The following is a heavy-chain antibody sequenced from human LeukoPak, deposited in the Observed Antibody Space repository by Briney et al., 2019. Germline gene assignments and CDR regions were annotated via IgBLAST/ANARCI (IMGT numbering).Heavy chain of an antibody. V-gene: IGHV3-48*03. D-gene: IGHD2-2*01. CDR3: ARDPLASQRTGYFDG. J-gene: IGHJ4*02. Sequence: GGSLRLSCAASGFTFSSYEMNWVRQAPGKGLEWVSYIGSSGRIIYYADSVKGRFTISRDNAKNSLYLQMSSLRAEDTAVYYCARDPLASQRTGYFDGWGRGTLVTVSS. CDR2: IGSSGRII. CDR1: GFTFSSYE.